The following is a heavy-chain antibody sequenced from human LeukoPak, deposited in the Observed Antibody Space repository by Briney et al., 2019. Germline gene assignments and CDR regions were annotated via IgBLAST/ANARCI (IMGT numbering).Heavy chain of an antibody. J-gene: IGHJ4*02. V-gene: IGHV3-23*01. CDR2: IGDSGYST. CDR1: GVTFRTYA. CDR3: TNLLDSSSWY. D-gene: IGHD6-13*01. Sequence: GGSLRLSCAASGVTFRTYAMIWVRQAPGKGLEWVSAIGDSGYSTYYADSVKGRFTISRDNFKNTLYLQMNSLRAEDTAVYYCTNLLDSSSWYWGQGTLVTVSS.